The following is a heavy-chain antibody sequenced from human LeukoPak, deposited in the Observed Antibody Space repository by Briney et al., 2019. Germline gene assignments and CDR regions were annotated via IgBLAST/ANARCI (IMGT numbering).Heavy chain of an antibody. CDR2: ISDSGSST. J-gene: IGHJ5*02. D-gene: IGHD1/OR15-1a*01. Sequence: GGSLRLSCAASGFTFSSCAMSWVRQAPGKGLEWVSTISDSGSSTYYADSLKGRFTISRDNSKNTLYLQMNSLRAGDTAVYYCAKTGLPGTLFGWFDPWGQGTLVTVSS. CDR1: GFTFSSCA. V-gene: IGHV3-23*01. CDR3: AKTGLPGTLFGWFDP.